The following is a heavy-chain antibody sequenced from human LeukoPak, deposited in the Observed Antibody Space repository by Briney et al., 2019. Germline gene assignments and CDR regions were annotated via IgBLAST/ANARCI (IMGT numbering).Heavy chain of an antibody. CDR1: GGSFSGYS. Sequence: SETLSLTCAVYGGSFSGYSWSWIRQPPGKGLEWIGAINHSGSTNYNPTLKSRVTISVDTSKKQLSLSLSSVTAADSAVYYCARIVGDCSSTSCYNMDVWGKGTTVTVSS. D-gene: IGHD2-2*02. CDR2: INHSGST. V-gene: IGHV4-34*01. J-gene: IGHJ6*03. CDR3: ARIVGDCSSTSCYNMDV.